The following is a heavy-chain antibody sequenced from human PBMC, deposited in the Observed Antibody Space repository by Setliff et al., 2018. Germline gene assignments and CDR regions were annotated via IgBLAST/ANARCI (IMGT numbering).Heavy chain of an antibody. CDR3: ARALITDILTAYYSPHDAFDI. V-gene: IGHV3-7*01. J-gene: IGHJ3*02. D-gene: IGHD3-9*01. CDR1: GFTFTNYW. Sequence: PGGSLRLSCVASGFTFTNYWLSWVRQVPGKGLEWVAKIKQDGSEKYYVDSVKCRFTISRDNAKNSLYLQMNSLRAEDTAVYYCARALITDILTAYYSPHDAFDIWGQGTMVTVSS. CDR2: IKQDGSEK.